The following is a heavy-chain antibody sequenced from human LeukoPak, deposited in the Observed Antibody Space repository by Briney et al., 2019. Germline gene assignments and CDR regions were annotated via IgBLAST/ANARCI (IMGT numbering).Heavy chain of an antibody. Sequence: GGSLRLSCAASGFTFSSFAMHWVRQAPGKGLEGVAGISNDGSNKYYADSVKGRFTISRDNSQNTLYLQLNSLRTEDSAVYYCARRRGGYNCFDYWGQGTLVTVSS. J-gene: IGHJ4*02. CDR1: GFTFSSFA. CDR3: ARRRGGYNCFDY. V-gene: IGHV3-30-3*01. D-gene: IGHD5-12*01. CDR2: ISNDGSNK.